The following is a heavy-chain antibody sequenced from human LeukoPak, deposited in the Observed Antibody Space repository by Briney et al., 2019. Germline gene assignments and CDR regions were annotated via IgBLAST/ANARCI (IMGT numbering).Heavy chain of an antibody. D-gene: IGHD4-17*01. Sequence: SETLSLTCAVSGYSISSCNYWAWIRQPPGKGLDWIGHIYYSGGIYYNPSLKSRVTMSVDTSKNQFSLKLSSVTAVDTAVYYCARKATTGPNKAAFDIWGQGTMVTVSS. CDR1: GYSISSCNY. V-gene: IGHV4-28*05. J-gene: IGHJ3*02. CDR2: IYYSGGI. CDR3: ARKATTGPNKAAFDI.